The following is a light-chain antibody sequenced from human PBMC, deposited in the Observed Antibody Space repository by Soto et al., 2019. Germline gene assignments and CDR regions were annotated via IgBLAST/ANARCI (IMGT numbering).Light chain of an antibody. CDR2: EVS. V-gene: IGLV2-14*01. CDR1: SSDVGGYNY. J-gene: IGLJ1*01. CDR3: SSYTSSITDV. Sequence: QSALTQPASASGSPGQSITISCTGTSSDVGGYNYVSWYQQHPGKAPKLMIYEVSNRPSGVSNRFSGSKSGNTASLTISGLQAEDEADYYCSSYTSSITDVLGTGTKLTVL.